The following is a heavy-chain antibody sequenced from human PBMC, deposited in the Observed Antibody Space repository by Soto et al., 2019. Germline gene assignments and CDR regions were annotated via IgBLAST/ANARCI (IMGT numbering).Heavy chain of an antibody. CDR3: ARDAEAYTVVTSFTFFQH. J-gene: IGHJ1*01. CDR2: IIPIFGTA. Sequence: SVKVSCKASGGTFGSYAISWVRQAPGQGLEWMGGIIPIFGTANYAQKFQGRVTITADKSTSTAYMELSSLRSEDTAVYYCARDAEAYTVVTSFTFFQHWGQGTLVTVSS. D-gene: IGHD2-21*02. CDR1: GGTFGSYA. V-gene: IGHV1-69*06.